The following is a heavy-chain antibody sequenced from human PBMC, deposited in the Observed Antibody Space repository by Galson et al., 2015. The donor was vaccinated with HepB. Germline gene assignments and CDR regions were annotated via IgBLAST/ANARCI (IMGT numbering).Heavy chain of an antibody. V-gene: IGHV3-30-3*01. CDR2: ISYDGSNK. CDR1: GFTFSSYA. CDR3: ARVPEGGPAAIFGAFDI. J-gene: IGHJ3*02. D-gene: IGHD2-2*02. Sequence: SLRLSCAASGFTFSSYAMHWVRQAPGKGLEWVAVISYDGSNKYYADSVKGRFTISRDNSKNTLYLQMNSLRAEDTAVYYCARVPEGGPAAIFGAFDIWGQGTMVTVSS.